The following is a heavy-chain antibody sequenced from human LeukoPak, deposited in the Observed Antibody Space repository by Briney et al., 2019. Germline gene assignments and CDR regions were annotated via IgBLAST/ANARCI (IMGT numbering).Heavy chain of an antibody. CDR2: INPNSGGT. J-gene: IGHJ5*02. CDR1: GYTFTGYY. D-gene: IGHD1-1*01. Sequence: ASVKVSCKASGYTFTGYYMHWVRQAPGQGLEWMGWINPNSGGTNYAQKFQGRVTMTRDTSISTAYMELSRLRSDDTAVYYCARVGRSAGTPGGWFDPWGQGTLVTVSS. V-gene: IGHV1-2*02. CDR3: ARVGRSAGTPGGWFDP.